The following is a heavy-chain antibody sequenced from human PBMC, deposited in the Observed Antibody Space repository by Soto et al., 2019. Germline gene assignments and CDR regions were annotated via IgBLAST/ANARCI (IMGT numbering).Heavy chain of an antibody. CDR1: GYSFTSYW. CDR2: IYPGDSDT. Sequence: GESLKISCKGSGYSFTSYWIGWVRQMPGKGLEWMGIIYPGDSDTRYSPSFQGQVTISADKSISTAYLQWSSLKASDTAMYYCAIRSSYYYSGMDVWGQGTTVTVSS. D-gene: IGHD6-13*01. CDR3: AIRSSYYYSGMDV. V-gene: IGHV5-51*01. J-gene: IGHJ6*02.